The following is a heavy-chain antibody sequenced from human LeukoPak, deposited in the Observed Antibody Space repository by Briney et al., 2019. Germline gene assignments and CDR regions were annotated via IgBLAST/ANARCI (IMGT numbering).Heavy chain of an antibody. Sequence: PGRSLRLSCAASGFTFSTYAMHWVRQAPGKGLEWVAIISYDGSNKYYADSVKGRFTISRDNSKNTLYLQMNSLRAEDTAVYYGARNQPGGSGGNWFDPWGRGTLVTVSS. J-gene: IGHJ5*02. CDR1: GFTFSTYA. CDR2: ISYDGSNK. CDR3: ARNQPGGSGGNWFDP. D-gene: IGHD3-10*01. V-gene: IGHV3-30-3*01.